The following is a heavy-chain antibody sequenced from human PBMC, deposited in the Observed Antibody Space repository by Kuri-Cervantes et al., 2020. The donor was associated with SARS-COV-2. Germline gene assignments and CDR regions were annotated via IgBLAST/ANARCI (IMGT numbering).Heavy chain of an antibody. J-gene: IGHJ4*02. CDR1: GYSISSGYY. CDR2: VYHGGGT. D-gene: IGHD4-11*01. CDR3: ARGEGYSNHFDY. V-gene: IGHV4-38-2*01. Sequence: GSLRLSCAVSGYSISSGYYWGWIRQPPGKGLEWIGSVYHGGGTYYNPSLKSRVTISVDTSKNQFSLKLSSVTAAGTAVYYCARGEGYSNHFDYWGQGTLVTVSS.